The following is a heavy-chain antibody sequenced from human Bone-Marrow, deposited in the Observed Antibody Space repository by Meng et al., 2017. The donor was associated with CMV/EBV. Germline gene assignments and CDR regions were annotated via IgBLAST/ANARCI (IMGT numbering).Heavy chain of an antibody. CDR1: GFTFSDYY. D-gene: IGHD3-10*01. V-gene: IGHV3-30*02. CDR2: IRYDGGKK. Sequence: GESLKISCEASGFTFSDYYMTWIRQAPGKGLEWVAFIRYDGGKKEYVDSVKGRFTISRDNSKNTVNLQMNSLRAEDTAFYYCTKDSGRGGHLWFRGVDYWGQGTLVTVSS. CDR3: TKDSGRGGHLWFRGVDY. J-gene: IGHJ4*02.